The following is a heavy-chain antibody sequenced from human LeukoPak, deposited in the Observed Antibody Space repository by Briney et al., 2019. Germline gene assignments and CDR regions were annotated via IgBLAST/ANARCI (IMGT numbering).Heavy chain of an antibody. CDR1: GGSISSGGYY. D-gene: IGHD3-22*01. J-gene: IGHJ4*02. CDR3: ARGPSRWAHSSGYYYAPGRLDY. CDR2: INHSGST. V-gene: IGHV4-61*08. Sequence: PSETLSLTCTVSGGSISSGGYYWSWIRQPPGKGLEWIGEINHSGSTNYNPSLKSRVTISVDTSKNQFSLKLSSVTAADTAVYYCARGPSRWAHSSGYYYAPGRLDYWGQGTLVTVSS.